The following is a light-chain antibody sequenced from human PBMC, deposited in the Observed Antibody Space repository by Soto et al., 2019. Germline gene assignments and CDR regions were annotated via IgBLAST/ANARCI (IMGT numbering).Light chain of an antibody. CDR3: QKYESAPWT. J-gene: IGKJ1*01. Sequence: DIQMTQSPSSLSASVRDRVTITCRASQGISNYLAWYQQNPGKVPKLLIYAASTLQSGVPSLFSGSGSETDFTLTISSLQPEDVATYYCQKYESAPWTFGQGTKVEIK. CDR1: QGISNY. CDR2: AAS. V-gene: IGKV1-27*01.